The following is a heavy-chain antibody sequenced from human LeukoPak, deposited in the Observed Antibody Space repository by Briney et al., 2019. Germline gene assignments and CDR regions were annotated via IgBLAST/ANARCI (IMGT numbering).Heavy chain of an antibody. CDR1: GFTFSSYA. CDR3: ARGGYQPYYYMDV. CDR2: ISSSSGYI. J-gene: IGHJ6*03. Sequence: GGSLRLSCAASGFTFSSYAMNWVRQAPGKGLEWVSSISSSSGYISYADSVKGRFTISRDNSKNIVYLQMDSLRVDDTALNYCARGGYQPYYYMDVWGTGTTVTVSS. D-gene: IGHD2-2*01. V-gene: IGHV3-21*01.